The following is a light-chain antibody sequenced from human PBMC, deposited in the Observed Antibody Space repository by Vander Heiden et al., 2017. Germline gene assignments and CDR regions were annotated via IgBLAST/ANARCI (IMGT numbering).Light chain of an antibody. CDR2: DVS. CDR1: SSDVGRDNY. V-gene: IGLV2-14*03. J-gene: IGLJ2*01. Sequence: SPLTPPASVSGSPGRSITISCPGTSSDVGRDNYVSWYQQHPGKAPKLLIYDVSNRPSGGSNRFSGSKSGNTASLTIFRLQAEDEAEYYCSSYASDTTVIFGGGTRLTVL. CDR3: SSYASDTTVI.